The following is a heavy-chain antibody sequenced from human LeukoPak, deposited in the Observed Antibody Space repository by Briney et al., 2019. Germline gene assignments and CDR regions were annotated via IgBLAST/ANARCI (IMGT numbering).Heavy chain of an antibody. CDR3: AREGSAVTNFDY. Sequence: PSETLSLTCAVYGGSFSGYYWSWIRQPPGQGLEWVGEINHSGTTNYNPSLKSRVTMSVDTSKNQFSLKLNSVTAADTAVYYCAREGSAVTNFDYWGQGTLVTVSS. J-gene: IGHJ4*02. CDR2: INHSGTT. CDR1: GGSFSGYY. D-gene: IGHD3-10*01. V-gene: IGHV4-34*01.